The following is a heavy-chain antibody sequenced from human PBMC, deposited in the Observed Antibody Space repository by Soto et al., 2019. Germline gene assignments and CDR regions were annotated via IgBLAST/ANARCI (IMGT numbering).Heavy chain of an antibody. J-gene: IGHJ4*02. CDR1: GGTFSSYA. V-gene: IGHV1-46*01. CDR2: INPSGGST. CDR3: ARDEGTADGSGFDY. D-gene: IGHD2-15*01. Sequence: ASVKVSCKASGGTFSSYAISWVRQAPGQGLEWMGIINPSGGSTSYAQKFQGRVTMTRDTSTSTVHMELSSLRSEDTAVYYCARDEGTADGSGFDYWGQGTLVTVSS.